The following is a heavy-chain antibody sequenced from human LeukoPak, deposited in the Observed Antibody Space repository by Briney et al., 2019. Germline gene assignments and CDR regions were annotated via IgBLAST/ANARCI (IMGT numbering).Heavy chain of an antibody. Sequence: SVKVSCKASGGTFSSYAISWVRQAPGQGLEWMGRIIPILGIANYAQKFQGRVTITADKSTSTAYMELSSLRSEDTAVYYCASRATRGLTAASYWGQGTLVTVSS. V-gene: IGHV1-69*04. CDR3: ASRATRGLTAASY. CDR1: GGTFSSYA. CDR2: IIPILGIA. D-gene: IGHD2-2*01. J-gene: IGHJ4*02.